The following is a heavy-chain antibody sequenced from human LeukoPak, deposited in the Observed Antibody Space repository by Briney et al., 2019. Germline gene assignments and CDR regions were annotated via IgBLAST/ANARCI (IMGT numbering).Heavy chain of an antibody. CDR1: GYTFTSYD. D-gene: IGHD5-18*01. CDR3: ARGRVGYSYGYFSDYYYGMDV. V-gene: IGHV1-8*01. CDR2: MNPNSGNT. Sequence: GASVKVSCKASGYTFTSYDINWVRQATGQGLEWMGWMNPNSGNTGYAQKFQGRVTMTRNTSISTAYMELSSLRSEDTAVYYCARGRVGYSYGYFSDYYYGMDVWGQGTTVTVSS. J-gene: IGHJ6*02.